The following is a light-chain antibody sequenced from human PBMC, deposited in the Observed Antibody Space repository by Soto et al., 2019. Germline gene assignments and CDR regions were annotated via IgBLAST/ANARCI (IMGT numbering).Light chain of an antibody. Sequence: DIQMTHSPSTLSGSVGDRVTITCRASQSISSTLNWYQQKPGEAPKLLIYATSTLHSGVPSRFSGSASGTDFTLTISSLQPEDFATYYCQQSYSTPRTFGQGTKVDIK. V-gene: IGKV1-39*01. CDR1: QSISST. CDR2: ATS. J-gene: IGKJ1*01. CDR3: QQSYSTPRT.